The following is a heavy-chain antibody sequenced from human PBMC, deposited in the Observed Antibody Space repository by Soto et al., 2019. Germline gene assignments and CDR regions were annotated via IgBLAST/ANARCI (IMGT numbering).Heavy chain of an antibody. J-gene: IGHJ6*02. CDR2: INHSGTT. CDR1: RGSFSGFY. V-gene: IGHV4-34*01. Sequence: SETLSLTXGVYRGSFSGFYWSWVRQTPGGGLEWIGEINHSGTTNYNPSFQNRVTISVDKSTNNFSLKMTSVTAADAAVYYCARGRGYVYGSNFYGLDVWGQGTTVTVSS. CDR3: ARGRGYVYGSNFYGLDV. D-gene: IGHD6-25*01.